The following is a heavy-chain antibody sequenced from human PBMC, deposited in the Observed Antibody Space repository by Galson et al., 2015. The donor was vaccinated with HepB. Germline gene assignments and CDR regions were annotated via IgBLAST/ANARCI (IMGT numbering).Heavy chain of an antibody. CDR1: GYTFTNYG. J-gene: IGHJ1*01. Sequence: SVKVSCKASGYTFTNYGISWARQAPGQGLEWLGWIRPYNGDTNYAQNLQGRPIMTTDTSTTTVYMELRSLRPDDTAVYYCAKVGTYYEMLTGDGRYFQHWGQGTLVTVSS. D-gene: IGHD3-9*01. CDR2: IRPYNGDT. V-gene: IGHV1-18*01. CDR3: AKVGTYYEMLTGDGRYFQH.